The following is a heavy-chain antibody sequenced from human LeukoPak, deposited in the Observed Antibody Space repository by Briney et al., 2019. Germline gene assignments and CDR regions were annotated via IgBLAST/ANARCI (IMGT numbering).Heavy chain of an antibody. Sequence: PGGSLRLSCAASGFTFSSYAMSWVRQAPGKGLEWVSAISGSGGSTYYADSVKGRFTISRDNSKNTLYLQMNSLRAEDTAVYYCARGGGYCSSTSCYEVLYYFDYWGQGTLVTVSS. CDR1: GFTFSSYA. V-gene: IGHV3-23*01. J-gene: IGHJ4*02. CDR3: ARGGGYCSSTSCYEVLYYFDY. CDR2: ISGSGGST. D-gene: IGHD2-2*01.